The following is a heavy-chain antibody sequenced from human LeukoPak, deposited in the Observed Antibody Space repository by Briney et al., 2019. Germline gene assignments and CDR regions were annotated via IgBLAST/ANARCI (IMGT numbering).Heavy chain of an antibody. CDR3: AKGPGEYFRH. D-gene: IGHD3-10*01. CDR1: GFTFSNYA. Sequence: GGSLRLSCAASGFTFSNYAMSWVRQAPGKGLEWVSAISGRGGSTYYADSVKGRFTISRDNSKNTLYLQMNGLRVEDTAVYYCAKGPGEYFRHWGQGTLVTVSS. CDR2: ISGRGGST. V-gene: IGHV3-23*01. J-gene: IGHJ1*01.